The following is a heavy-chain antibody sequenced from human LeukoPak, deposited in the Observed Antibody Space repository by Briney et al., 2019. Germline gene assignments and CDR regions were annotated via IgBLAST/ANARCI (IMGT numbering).Heavy chain of an antibody. CDR2: ISSSSSYI. D-gene: IGHD3-9*01. CDR3: ARDWDYDILTGYSPEGY. Sequence: PGGSLRLSCAASGFTFSSYSMNWVRQAPGKGLEWVSSISSSSSYIYYADSVEGRFTISRDNAKNSLYLQMNSLRAEDTAVYYCARDWDYDILTGYSPEGYWGQGTLVTVS. CDR1: GFTFSSYS. J-gene: IGHJ4*02. V-gene: IGHV3-21*01.